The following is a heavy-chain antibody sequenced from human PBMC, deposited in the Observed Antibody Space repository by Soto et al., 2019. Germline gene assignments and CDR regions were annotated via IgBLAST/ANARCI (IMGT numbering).Heavy chain of an antibody. J-gene: IGHJ5*01. CDR2: INHSGST. CDR1: GGSISSGYY. Sequence: SETLCLTCTVSGGSISSGYYWSWIRQPPGKGLEWIGEINHSGSTNYNPSLKSRVTISVDTSNNQFSLQLNSVTPDDTAVYYCARLIGNSWLDSWGQGTLVTVSS. CDR3: ARLIGNSWLDS. D-gene: IGHD2-8*01. V-gene: IGHV4-34*01.